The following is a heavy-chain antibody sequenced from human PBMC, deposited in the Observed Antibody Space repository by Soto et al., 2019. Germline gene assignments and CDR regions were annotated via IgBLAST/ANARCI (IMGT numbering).Heavy chain of an antibody. CDR1: GYTFTSYG. J-gene: IGHJ4*02. V-gene: IGHV1-18*01. D-gene: IGHD3-3*01. Sequence: QVQLVQSGAEVKKPGASVKVSCKASGYTFTSYGISWVRQAPGQGLEWMGWISAYNGNTNYAQKLQGRVTMTTDTXTXXAYMELRSLRSDDTAVYYSARVHYDCWSGYRAFDYWGQGTLVTVSS. CDR3: ARVHYDCWSGYRAFDY. CDR2: ISAYNGNT.